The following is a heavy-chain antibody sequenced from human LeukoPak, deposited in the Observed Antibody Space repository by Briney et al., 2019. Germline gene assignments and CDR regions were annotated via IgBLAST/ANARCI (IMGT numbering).Heavy chain of an antibody. CDR1: GGSFSGYY. CDR3: ARGGSDIGGDWFDP. J-gene: IGHJ5*02. Sequence: SETLSLTCAAYGGSFSGYYWSWIRQPPGKGLEWIGYIYYSGSTNYNPSLKSRVTISVDTSKNQFSLKLSSVTAADTAVYYCARGGSDIGGDWFDPWGQGTLVTVSS. CDR2: IYYSGST. D-gene: IGHD2-15*01. V-gene: IGHV4-59*01.